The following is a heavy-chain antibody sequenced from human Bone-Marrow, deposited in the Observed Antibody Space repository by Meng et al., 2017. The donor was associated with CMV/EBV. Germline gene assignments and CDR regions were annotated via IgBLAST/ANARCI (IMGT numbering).Heavy chain of an antibody. Sequence: SETLSLTCTVSGGSISSSSYYWGWIRQPPGKGLEWIGSIYYSGSTNYNPSLKSRVTISVDTSKNQFSLKLSSVTAADTAVYYCARDRGPGGIVVVPAAHGAFDIWGQGTMVTVSS. CDR1: GGSISSSSYY. V-gene: IGHV4-39*07. D-gene: IGHD2-2*01. CDR3: ARDRGPGGIVVVPAAHGAFDI. J-gene: IGHJ3*02. CDR2: IYYSGST.